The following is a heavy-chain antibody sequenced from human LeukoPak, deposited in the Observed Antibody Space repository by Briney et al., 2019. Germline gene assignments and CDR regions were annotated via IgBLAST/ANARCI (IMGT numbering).Heavy chain of an antibody. CDR3: ASGSSGYDP. CDR1: GGSISTYY. J-gene: IGHJ5*02. V-gene: IGHV4-4*07. CDR2: VYRSGNT. D-gene: IGHD5-12*01. Sequence: SETLSLTCSVSGGSISTYYWSWIRQPAGKGLEWIGRVYRSGNTNYNPSLKSRVTMSVDTSKNQFSLKLSSVTAADTAVYFCASGSSGYDPWGQGTLVTVSS.